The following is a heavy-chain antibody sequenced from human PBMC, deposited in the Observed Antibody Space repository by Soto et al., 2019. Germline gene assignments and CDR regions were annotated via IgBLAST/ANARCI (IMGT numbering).Heavy chain of an antibody. CDR2: ISYDGSNK. J-gene: IGHJ6*02. Sequence: QVQLVESGGGVVQPGRSLRLSCAASGFTFSSYGMHWVRQAPGKGLEWVAVISYDGSNKYYADSVKGRFTISRDNSKNTLYLQMNSLRAEDTAVYYCAKDPEAVYYYYYGMDVWGQGTTVTVSS. CDR3: AKDPEAVYYYYYGMDV. V-gene: IGHV3-30*18. CDR1: GFTFSSYG.